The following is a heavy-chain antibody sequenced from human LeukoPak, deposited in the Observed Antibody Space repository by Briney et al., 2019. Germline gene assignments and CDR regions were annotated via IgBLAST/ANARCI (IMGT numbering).Heavy chain of an antibody. CDR3: AKDMVRGYYFDC. Sequence: GGTLRLSCAASGFTFSTYGMSWVRQAPGKGLEWVSAISGSSDATFYADSVKGRFTVSRDNSKNTLYLQMNSLRAEDTAVYFCAKDMVRGYYFDCWGQGTLITVSS. V-gene: IGHV3-23*01. D-gene: IGHD3-10*01. CDR2: ISGSSDAT. CDR1: GFTFSTYG. J-gene: IGHJ4*02.